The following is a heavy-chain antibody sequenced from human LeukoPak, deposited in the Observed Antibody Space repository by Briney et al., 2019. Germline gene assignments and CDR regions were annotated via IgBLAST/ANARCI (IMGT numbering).Heavy chain of an antibody. D-gene: IGHD3-3*01. CDR2: INHSGST. J-gene: IGHJ5*02. V-gene: IGHV4-34*01. Sequence: GSLRLSCTASGFTFGDYAMTWVRQAPGKGLEWIGEINHSGSTNYNPSLKSRVTISIDTSKNQFSLKLSSVTAADTAIYYCARLDFMEPFDPWGQGTLVTVSS. CDR3: ARLDFMEPFDP. CDR1: GFTFGDYA.